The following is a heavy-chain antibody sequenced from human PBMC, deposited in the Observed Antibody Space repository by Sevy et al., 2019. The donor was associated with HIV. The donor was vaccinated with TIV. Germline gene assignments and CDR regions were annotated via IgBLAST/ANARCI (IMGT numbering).Heavy chain of an antibody. CDR3: ARHNPLMVRGRGWFDP. D-gene: IGHD3-10*01. CDR1: GGSISSSSYY. J-gene: IGHJ5*02. V-gene: IGHV4-39*01. Sequence: SETLSLTCTVSGGSISSSSYYWGWIRQPPGKGLEWIGSIYYSGSTYYNPSLKSRVTISVDTSKNQFSLKLSSVTAADTAVYYCARHNPLMVRGRGWFDPWGQGTLVTVSS. CDR2: IYYSGST.